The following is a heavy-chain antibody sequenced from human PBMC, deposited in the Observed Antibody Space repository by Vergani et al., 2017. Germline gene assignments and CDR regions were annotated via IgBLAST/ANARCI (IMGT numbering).Heavy chain of an antibody. J-gene: IGHJ3*02. CDR1: GFSFPGYA. V-gene: IGHV3-23*01. D-gene: IGHD3-22*01. CDR2: VSGSSATP. Sequence: EVQLLESGGGLVQPGGSLRLSCEASGFSFPGYAMSWVRQAPGKGLEWVSSVSGSSATPYYADSVKGRFIISRDNSKNTLYLQMNSLRAEDTAVYYCAKEIHYYDRSDNAFDIWGQGTLVTVSS. CDR3: AKEIHYYDRSDNAFDI.